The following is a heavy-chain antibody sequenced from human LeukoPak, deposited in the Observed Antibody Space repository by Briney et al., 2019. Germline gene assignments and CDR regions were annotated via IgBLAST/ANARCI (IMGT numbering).Heavy chain of an antibody. D-gene: IGHD3-10*01. CDR3: ARLDYYGSGSSR. Sequence: SETLSLTCAVYGGSFSGYYWSWIRQPPGKGLEWIGEINHSGNTNYNPSLKSRVTISVDTSKNQFSLKLSSVTAADTAVYYCARLDYYGSGSSRWGQGTLVTVSS. CDR2: INHSGNT. J-gene: IGHJ4*02. V-gene: IGHV4-34*01. CDR1: GGSFSGYY.